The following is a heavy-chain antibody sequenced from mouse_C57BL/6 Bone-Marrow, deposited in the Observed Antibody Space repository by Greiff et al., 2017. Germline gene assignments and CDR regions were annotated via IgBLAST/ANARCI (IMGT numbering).Heavy chain of an antibody. CDR1: GFSLTSYA. V-gene: IGHV2-9-1*01. J-gene: IGHJ4*01. D-gene: IGHD1-1*01. Sequence: VQLQQSGPGLVAPSQSLSITCTVSGFSLTSYAISWVRQPPGTGLEWLGVIWTGGGTNYNSALKSRLSISKDNSKSQVFLKMNSLQTDDTARYYCATGSSGVDYARDYWGQGTSVTVSS. CDR2: IWTGGGT. CDR3: ATGSSGVDYARDY.